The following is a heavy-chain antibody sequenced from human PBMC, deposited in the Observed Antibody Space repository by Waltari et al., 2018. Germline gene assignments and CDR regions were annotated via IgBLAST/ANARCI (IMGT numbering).Heavy chain of an antibody. CDR1: GFTSRDYG. D-gene: IGHD1-1*01. J-gene: IGHJ3*01. CDR3: AKVGVGLTTWYPFDV. CDR2: IRYDASDI. V-gene: IGHV3-30*02. Sequence: QVHLVESGGGVVQPGGSLELSCAPSGFTSRDYGMHWVRQAPGKGLEWVAFIRYDASDIYYRDSVKGRFTISRDNSKNTLFLQMSSLRPEDTAVYYCAKVGVGLTTWYPFDVWGQGTMVTVSS.